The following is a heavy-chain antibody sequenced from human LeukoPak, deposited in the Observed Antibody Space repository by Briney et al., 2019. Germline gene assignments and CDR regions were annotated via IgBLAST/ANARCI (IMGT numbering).Heavy chain of an antibody. CDR3: AKVMFSGYYDSSGSEAFDI. V-gene: IGHV3-48*01. D-gene: IGHD3-22*01. CDR1: GFTFSSYS. J-gene: IGHJ3*02. Sequence: PGGSLRLSCAASGFTFSSYSMNWVRQAPGKGLEWVSYICSSSSTIYYADSVKGRFTIYRDNAKNSLYLQLNSLGAEDTAVYYCAKVMFSGYYDSSGSEAFDIWGQGTMVTVSS. CDR2: ICSSSSTI.